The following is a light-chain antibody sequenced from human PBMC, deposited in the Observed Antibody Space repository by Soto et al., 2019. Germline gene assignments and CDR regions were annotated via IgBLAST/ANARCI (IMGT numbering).Light chain of an antibody. CDR1: QSISSD. J-gene: IGKJ4*01. CDR3: QQYSNWPLLS. CDR2: GAS. V-gene: IGKV3-15*01. Sequence: ETVLTQSPATLSVSPGERVTLSRRAGQSISSDLSWFQQKPGQPPRLLIYGASTRATDIPARFSGSGFGTEFTLTISSLQSEDFVVYYCQQYSNWPLLSFGGGTKVDI.